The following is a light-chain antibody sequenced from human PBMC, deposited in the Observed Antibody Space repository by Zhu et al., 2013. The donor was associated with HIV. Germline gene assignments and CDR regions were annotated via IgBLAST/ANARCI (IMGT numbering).Light chain of an antibody. CDR3: QRFGSSVTWT. Sequence: EIVMTQSPATLSVSPGERATVSCGASQSVSSNYLAWYQQKPGQAPRLLIYGASARASGIPARFSGSGSGTDFTLTITGLEPEDFGMYFCQRFGSSVTWTFGQGTKLEIK. V-gene: IGKV3-20*01. J-gene: IGKJ1*01. CDR2: GAS. CDR1: QSVSSNY.